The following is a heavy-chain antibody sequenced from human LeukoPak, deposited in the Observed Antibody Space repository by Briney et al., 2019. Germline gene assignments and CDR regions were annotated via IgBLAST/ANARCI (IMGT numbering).Heavy chain of an antibody. D-gene: IGHD6-19*01. V-gene: IGHV3-66*01. CDR2: IYSGGST. CDR1: GFTVSSNY. J-gene: IGHJ4*02. CDR3: AKDRVAVAGNYFDY. Sequence: GGSLRLSCAASGFTVSSNYMSWVRQAPGKGLEWVSVIYSGGSTYYADSVKGRFTISRDNSKNTLYLQMNSLRAEDTAIYYCAKDRVAVAGNYFDYWGQGILVTVSS.